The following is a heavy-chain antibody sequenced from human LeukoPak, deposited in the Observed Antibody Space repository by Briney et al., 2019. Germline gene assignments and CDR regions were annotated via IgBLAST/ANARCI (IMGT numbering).Heavy chain of an antibody. J-gene: IGHJ4*02. D-gene: IGHD1-26*01. V-gene: IGHV4-34*01. CDR3: ASAVIVGATIFDY. Sequence: SETLFLTCAVYGGSFSGYYWSWIRQPPGKGLEWIGEINHSGSTNYNPSLKSRVTISVDTSKNQFSLKLSSVTAADTAVYYCASAVIVGATIFDYWGQGTLVTVSS. CDR1: GGSFSGYY. CDR2: INHSGST.